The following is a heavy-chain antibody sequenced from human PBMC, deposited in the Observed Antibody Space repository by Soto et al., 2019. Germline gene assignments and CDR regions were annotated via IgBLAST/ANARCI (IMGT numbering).Heavy chain of an antibody. Sequence: EVQLVESGGGLVRPGGSLRLSCAASGFTFTTYWMNWVRQAPGKGLEWVVTIKQDGSEQYYVDSVKGRFAISRDNAKNSLSLQMNSLRADDTAVYYCARGHYGDYAWGPGTLVTVSS. CDR2: IKQDGSEQ. CDR3: ARGHYGDYA. CDR1: GFTFTTYW. D-gene: IGHD4-17*01. V-gene: IGHV3-7*05. J-gene: IGHJ5*02.